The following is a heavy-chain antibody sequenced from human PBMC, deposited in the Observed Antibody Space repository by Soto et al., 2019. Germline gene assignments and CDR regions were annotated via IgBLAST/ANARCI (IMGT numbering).Heavy chain of an antibody. CDR3: ATHYYGSRNYGMDV. CDR1: GYTLTELS. V-gene: IGHV1-24*01. CDR2: FDPEDGET. J-gene: IGHJ6*02. D-gene: IGHD3-10*01. Sequence: EASLKVSCKVSGYTLTELSMHWVRQAPGKGLEWMGGFDPEDGETIYAQKFQGRVTMTEDTSTDTAYMELSSLRSEDTAVYYCATHYYGSRNYGMDVWGQGTTVTVSS.